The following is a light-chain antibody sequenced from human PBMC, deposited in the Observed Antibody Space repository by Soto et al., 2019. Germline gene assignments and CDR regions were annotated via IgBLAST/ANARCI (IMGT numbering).Light chain of an antibody. CDR3: QQRSNWPWT. Sequence: EIVLTQSPATLSLSPGERATLSCRASQSVRNQLAWYQQKPGQAPGLLIYDAFNRATGIPGRFSGSGSGTDFTLPISRLEPEDFAVYYFQQRSNWPWTFGQGTKVKIK. V-gene: IGKV3-11*01. CDR1: QSVRNQ. J-gene: IGKJ1*01. CDR2: DAF.